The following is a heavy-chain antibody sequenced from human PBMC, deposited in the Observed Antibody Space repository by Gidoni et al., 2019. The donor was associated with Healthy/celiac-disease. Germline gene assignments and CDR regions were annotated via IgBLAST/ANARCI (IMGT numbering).Heavy chain of an antibody. CDR1: GFTFGDYA. Sequence: EVQLVVSGGGLVQPGRSLRLSCTASGFTFGDYALSWFRQAPGTGLEWVGFSRSKSYGGTTEYAASVKGRFTISRDDSKSIAYLQMNSLKTEDTAVYYCTGQRGGYYDSSGYDAFDIWGQGTMVTVSS. CDR3: TGQRGGYYDSSGYDAFDI. CDR2: SRSKSYGGTT. D-gene: IGHD3-22*01. J-gene: IGHJ3*02. V-gene: IGHV3-49*03.